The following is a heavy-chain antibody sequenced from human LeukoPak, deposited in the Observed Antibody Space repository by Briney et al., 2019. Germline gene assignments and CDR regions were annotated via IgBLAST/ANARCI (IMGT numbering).Heavy chain of an antibody. Sequence: SETLSLTCAVSGGSISSGGYSWSWIRQPPGKGLEWIGYIYPSGTTYYNPSLKSRVTISVDRSKNQFSLKLSSVTAADTAVYYCARGYCSGGSCFPLDYWGQGTLVTVSS. CDR2: IYPSGTT. V-gene: IGHV4-30-2*01. D-gene: IGHD2-15*01. CDR3: ARGYCSGGSCFPLDY. CDR1: GGSISSGGYS. J-gene: IGHJ4*02.